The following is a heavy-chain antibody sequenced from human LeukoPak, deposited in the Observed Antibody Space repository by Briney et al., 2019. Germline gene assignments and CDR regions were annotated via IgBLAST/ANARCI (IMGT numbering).Heavy chain of an antibody. D-gene: IGHD3-22*01. J-gene: IGHJ4*02. CDR3: ARLLYYYDSSIYERYFDY. CDR2: IYSGGNT. CDR1: GFTVSSNY. V-gene: IGHV3-53*01. Sequence: GGSPRLSCAASGFTVSSNYMNWVRQAPGKGLEWVSIIYSGGNTHYADSVKGRFTISRDNSQNTLYLQMNSLRPEDTAVYYCARLLYYYDSSIYERYFDYWGQGTLVSVSS.